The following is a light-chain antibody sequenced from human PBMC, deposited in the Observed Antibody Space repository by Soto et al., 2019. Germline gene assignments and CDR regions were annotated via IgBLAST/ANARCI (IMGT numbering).Light chain of an antibody. Sequence: QSALTQPASVSGSPGQSITISCTGTSSDVGGYNYVSWYHQHPGKAPKLMIYDVSNRPSVVSDRFSGSKSGNTASLTISGLQTEDAADSYCSSYTSSFTRVFGGGTQLTVL. J-gene: IGLJ3*02. CDR2: DVS. CDR1: SSDVGGYNY. V-gene: IGLV2-14*01. CDR3: SSYTSSFTRV.